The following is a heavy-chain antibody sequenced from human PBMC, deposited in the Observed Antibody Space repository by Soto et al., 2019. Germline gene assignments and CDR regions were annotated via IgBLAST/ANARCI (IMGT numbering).Heavy chain of an antibody. V-gene: IGHV1-3*01. D-gene: IGHD3-16*01. CDR3: ARSYDGAYGMDV. Sequence: GASVKVSCKASGYTFTSYAMHWVRQAPGQRLEWMGWINAGNGNTKYSQKFQGRVTITRDTSASTAYLQWSSLKASDTAMYYCARSYDGAYGMDVWGQGTTVTVSS. J-gene: IGHJ6*02. CDR1: GYTFTSYA. CDR2: INAGNGNT.